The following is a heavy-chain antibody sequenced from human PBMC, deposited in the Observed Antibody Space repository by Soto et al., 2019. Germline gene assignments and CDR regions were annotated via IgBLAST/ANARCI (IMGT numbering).Heavy chain of an antibody. V-gene: IGHV1-18*01. CDR1: GYTFTNYG. Sequence: ASVKVSCKASGYTFTNYGITWVRQAPGQGLEWMGWISAYNGSTNYAQKLQGRVTMTTDRSTSTAYMELRSLRSDDTAVYYCASRSGQLPYYFDYWGQGTLVTVSS. D-gene: IGHD6-6*01. CDR2: ISAYNGST. CDR3: ASRSGQLPYYFDY. J-gene: IGHJ4*02.